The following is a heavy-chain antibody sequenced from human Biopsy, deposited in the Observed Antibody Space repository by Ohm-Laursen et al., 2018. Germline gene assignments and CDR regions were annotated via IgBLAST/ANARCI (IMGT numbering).Heavy chain of an antibody. CDR2: ISDIGSST. Sequence: SLRLSCSASGSTFCNYTMTWVRQAPGKGLEWVSAISDIGSSTFYSDSVKGRFTISRDNSKKTLYLQMNSLRAEDTAIYYCAKDQPDLAVVVAAHWYFDLWGRGTLVTVSS. V-gene: IGHV3-23*01. D-gene: IGHD2-15*01. CDR1: GSTFCNYT. J-gene: IGHJ2*01. CDR3: AKDQPDLAVVVAAHWYFDL.